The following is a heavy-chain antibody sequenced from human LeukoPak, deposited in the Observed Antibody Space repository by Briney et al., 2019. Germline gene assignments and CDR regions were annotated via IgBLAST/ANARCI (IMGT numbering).Heavy chain of an antibody. D-gene: IGHD1-26*01. V-gene: IGHV4-39*01. J-gene: IGHJ4*02. CDR1: GGSISSSSYY. Sequence: SETLSLTCTVSGGSISSSSYYWGWIRQPPGKGLEWIGSIYYSGSTYYNPSLKSRVTISVDTSKNQFSLKLSSVTAADTAVYCCARHRWELLGAFGYFDYWGQGTLVTVSS. CDR3: ARHRWELLGAFGYFDY. CDR2: IYYSGST.